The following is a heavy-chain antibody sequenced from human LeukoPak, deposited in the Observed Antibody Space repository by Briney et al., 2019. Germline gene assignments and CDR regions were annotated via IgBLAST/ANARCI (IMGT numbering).Heavy chain of an antibody. D-gene: IGHD5-12*01. V-gene: IGHV3-21*01. CDR3: ARVRGYSGYDPRNWFDP. CDR2: ISSSSSSI. Sequence: GGSLRLSCAASGFTFSSYSMNWVRQAPGKGLEWVSLISSSSSSIFYADSVKGRFTISRDSAKNSLYLQMNSLRAEDTAVYYCARVRGYSGYDPRNWFDPWGQGTLVTVSS. CDR1: GFTFSSYS. J-gene: IGHJ5*02.